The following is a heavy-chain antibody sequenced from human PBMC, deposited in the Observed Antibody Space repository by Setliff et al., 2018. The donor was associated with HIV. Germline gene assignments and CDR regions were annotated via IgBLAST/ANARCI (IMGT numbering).Heavy chain of an antibody. CDR3: ARHGRLSGGDWGGGDY. CDR1: SGSISSSSYY. CDR2: IYYSGST. D-gene: IGHD1-26*01. V-gene: IGHV4-39*01. J-gene: IGHJ4*02. Sequence: PSETLSLTCTVSSGSISSSSYYWGWIRQPPGKGLEWIGSIYYSGSTYYNPSLKSRVAISVDTSKNQFSPKLTSVTAADTAVYYCARHGRLSGGDWGGGDYWGQGTLVTVSS.